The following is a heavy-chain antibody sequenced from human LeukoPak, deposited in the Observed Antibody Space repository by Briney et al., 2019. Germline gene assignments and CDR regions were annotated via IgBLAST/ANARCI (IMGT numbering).Heavy chain of an antibody. D-gene: IGHD3-22*01. CDR1: GYTFTSYD. CDR3: ARGGYYDRSGYFAFDI. CDR2: MNPNSGNT. Sequence: GASVKVSCKASGYTFTSYDINWVRQATGQGLEWMGWMNPNSGNTGYAQKFQGRVTMTRNTSISTAYMDLSSLRSEATAVYYCARGGYYDRSGYFAFDIWGQGTMVTVSS. J-gene: IGHJ3*02. V-gene: IGHV1-8*01.